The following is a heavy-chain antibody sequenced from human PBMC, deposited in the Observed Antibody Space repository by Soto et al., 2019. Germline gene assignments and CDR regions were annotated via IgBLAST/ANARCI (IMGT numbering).Heavy chain of an antibody. J-gene: IGHJ3*02. D-gene: IGHD5-18*01. V-gene: IGHV1-69*04. CDR2: IIPILGIA. CDR1: GGTFSSYT. Sequence: SVKVSCKASGGTFSSYTISWVRQAPGQGLEWMGRIIPILGIANYAQKFKGRVTITADKSTSTAYMELSSLRSEDTAVYYCARDLSGYPGAFDIWGQGTMVTVS. CDR3: ARDLSGYPGAFDI.